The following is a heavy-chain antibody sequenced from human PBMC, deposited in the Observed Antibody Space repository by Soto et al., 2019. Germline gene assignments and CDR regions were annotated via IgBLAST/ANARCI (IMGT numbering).Heavy chain of an antibody. J-gene: IGHJ6*02. CDR2: ISYDGSNK. V-gene: IGHV3-30*18. Sequence: PVGSLRLSCAASGFTFSSYGMHWVRQAPGKGLEWVAVISYDGSNKYYADSVKGRFTISRDNSKNTLYLQMNSLRAEDTAVYYCAKDGSYGDYGYYYGMDVWGQGTTVTVSS. CDR1: GFTFSSYG. CDR3: AKDGSYGDYGYYYGMDV. D-gene: IGHD4-17*01.